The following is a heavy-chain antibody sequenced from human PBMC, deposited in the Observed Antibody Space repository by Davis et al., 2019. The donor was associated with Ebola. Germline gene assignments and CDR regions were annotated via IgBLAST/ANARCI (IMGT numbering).Heavy chain of an antibody. CDR3: ARGGTPESDICDY. J-gene: IGHJ4*02. D-gene: IGHD1-1*01. CDR1: GYIITSYA. V-gene: IGHV1-3*01. CDR2: INAGNGNT. Sequence: ASVKVSCKASGYIITSYAMHWVRQAPGQRLEWMGWINAGNGNTKYSQKFQGRVTITRDTSASTAYMELSSLRSEDTAVYYSARGGTPESDICDYWGQGTLVTVSS.